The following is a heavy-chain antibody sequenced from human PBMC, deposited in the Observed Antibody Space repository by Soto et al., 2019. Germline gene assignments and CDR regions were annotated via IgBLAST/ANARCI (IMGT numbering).Heavy chain of an antibody. J-gene: IGHJ6*03. D-gene: IGHD2-15*01. CDR1: GGSFSGYY. V-gene: IGHV4-34*01. CDR3: ARGREYCSGGSCYMLYYYYMDV. CDR2: INHSGST. Sequence: SGTLSLTCAVYGGSFSGYYWSWIRQPPGKGLEWIGEINHSGSTNYNPSLKSRVTISVDTSKNQFSLKLSSVTAADTAVYYCARGREYCSGGSCYMLYYYYMDVWGKGTTVTVSS.